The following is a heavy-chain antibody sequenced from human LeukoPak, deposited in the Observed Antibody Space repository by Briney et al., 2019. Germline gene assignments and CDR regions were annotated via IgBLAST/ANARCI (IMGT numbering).Heavy chain of an antibody. V-gene: IGHV3-7*01. CDR2: IKKDGSEK. Sequence: GGSLRLSCAASGFTVSSNYMSWVRQAPGKGLEWVANIKKDGSEKYYVDAVKGRFTISRDNAKTSLYLQMNSLRAEDTAVYYCARDLSGIAGYTYGRGIDYWGQGTLVTVSS. D-gene: IGHD5-18*01. CDR3: ARDLSGIAGYTYGRGIDY. CDR1: GFTVSSNY. J-gene: IGHJ4*02.